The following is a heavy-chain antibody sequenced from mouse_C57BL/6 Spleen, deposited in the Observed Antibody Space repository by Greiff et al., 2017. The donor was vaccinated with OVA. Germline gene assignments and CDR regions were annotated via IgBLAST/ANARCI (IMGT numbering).Heavy chain of an antibody. D-gene: IGHD4-1*01. CDR2: INPNNGGT. Sequence: EVKLQESGPELVKPGASVKISCKASGYTFTDYYMNWVKQSHGKSLEWIGDINPNNGGTSYNQKFKGKATLTVDKSSSTAYMELRSLTSEDSAVYYCARLGRRDYYAMDYWGQGTSVTVSS. J-gene: IGHJ4*01. V-gene: IGHV1-26*01. CDR3: ARLGRRDYYAMDY. CDR1: GYTFTDYY.